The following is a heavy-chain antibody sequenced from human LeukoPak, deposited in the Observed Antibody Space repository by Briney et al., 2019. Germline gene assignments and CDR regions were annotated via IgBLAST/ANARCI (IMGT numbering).Heavy chain of an antibody. CDR2: ISYDGSNK. V-gene: IGHV3-30*12. CDR3: AKRGLL. Sequence: GGSLRLSCAASGFTFSSYGMHWVRQAPGKGLEWVAVISYDGSNKYYADSVKGRFTISRDNSKNTLYLQMNSLRAEDTAVYYCAKRGLLWGQGTLVTVSS. CDR1: GFTFSSYG. J-gene: IGHJ4*02. D-gene: IGHD3-10*01.